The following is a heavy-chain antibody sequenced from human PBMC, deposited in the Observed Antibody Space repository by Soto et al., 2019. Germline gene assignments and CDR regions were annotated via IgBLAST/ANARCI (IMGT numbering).Heavy chain of an antibody. Sequence: QVQLVESGGGVVQPGRSLRLSCEASGFTFSNYGMHWVRQAPGKGLEWVALISYDGSNKYYADSVKGRFTISRDNFKNTLYLQMNSLRAEDTAVYYCARDQGFVHAFDIWGQGTMVTVSS. V-gene: IGHV3-30*03. D-gene: IGHD2-21*01. J-gene: IGHJ3*02. CDR2: ISYDGSNK. CDR3: ARDQGFVHAFDI. CDR1: GFTFSNYG.